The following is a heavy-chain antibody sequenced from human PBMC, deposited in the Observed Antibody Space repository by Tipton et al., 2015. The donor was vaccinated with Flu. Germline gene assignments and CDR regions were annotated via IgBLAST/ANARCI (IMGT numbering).Heavy chain of an antibody. CDR2: ISDSGST. D-gene: IGHD3-10*01. CDR3: ARVRFGELSWFDP. Sequence: LRLSCTVSGGSVSSGDFYWSWIRQPPGKGLEWIGYISDSGSTYYNPSLKRRVTISVDTSKNQFSLRLRSVTAADTAVYYCARVRFGELSWFDPWGQGTLVTVSS. CDR1: GGSVSSGDFY. V-gene: IGHV4-30-4*01. J-gene: IGHJ5*02.